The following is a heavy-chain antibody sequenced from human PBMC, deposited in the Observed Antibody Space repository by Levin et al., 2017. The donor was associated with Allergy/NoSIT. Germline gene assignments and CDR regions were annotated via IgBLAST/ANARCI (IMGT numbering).Heavy chain of an antibody. CDR1: GYTFSGYY. Sequence: ASVKVSCKASGYTFSGYYIHWVRQAPGQGLQWMGFINPKSGASDHAQTFQGRVTMTRTPSIGTVYMELSRLTSDDTAVYYCARVGDSMLNYYETKTGFDYWGQGTLVTVSS. V-gene: IGHV1-2*02. CDR3: ARVGDSMLNYYETKTGFDY. J-gene: IGHJ4*02. CDR2: INPKSGAS. D-gene: IGHD3-16*01.